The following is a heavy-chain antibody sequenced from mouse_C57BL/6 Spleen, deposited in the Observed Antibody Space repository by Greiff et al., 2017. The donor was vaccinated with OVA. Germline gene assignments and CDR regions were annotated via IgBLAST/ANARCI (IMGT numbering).Heavy chain of an antibody. D-gene: IGHD1-1*01. CDR1: GYTFTDYY. Sequence: EVQLQQSGPELVKPGASVKISCKASGYTFTDYYMNWVKQSHGKSLEWIGDINPNNGGTSYNQKFKGKATLTVDKSSSTAYMELRSLTSEDSAVYYCARTILPIVYYGSSPFAYWGQGTLVTVSA. V-gene: IGHV1-26*01. J-gene: IGHJ3*01. CDR3: ARTILPIVYYGSSPFAY. CDR2: INPNNGGT.